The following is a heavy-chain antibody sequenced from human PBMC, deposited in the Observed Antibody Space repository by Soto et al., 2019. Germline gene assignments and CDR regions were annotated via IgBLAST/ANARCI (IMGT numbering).Heavy chain of an antibody. V-gene: IGHV1-18*01. CDR1: GYTFSKYD. J-gene: IGHJ4*02. D-gene: IGHD3-3*01. CDR3: VRQYFDFWTAFPDFDY. CDR2: ISANSGRA. Sequence: QVQLVQSGTEVKTPGASVKVSCKTSGYTFSKYDLSWVRQAPGQGLEWMGLISANSGRANYAQKLQGRVTMTTDTSTSTAYMELGSLRSDDTAVYYCVRQYFDFWTAFPDFDYWGQGTLVTVSS.